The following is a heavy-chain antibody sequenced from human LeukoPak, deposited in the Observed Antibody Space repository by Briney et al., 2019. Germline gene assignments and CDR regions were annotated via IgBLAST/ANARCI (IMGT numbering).Heavy chain of an antibody. CDR1: GGSFSGYY. V-gene: IGHV4-34*01. D-gene: IGHD3-22*01. CDR2: INHSGST. CDR3: ARASRRWGNYYDSSGYYSY. J-gene: IGHJ4*02. Sequence: ASETLSLTCAVYGGSFSGYYWSWIRQPPGKGLEWIGEINHSGSTNYIPSLKSRVTISVDTSKNQFSLKLSSVTAADTAVYYCARASRRWGNYYDSSGYYSYWGQGTLVTVSS.